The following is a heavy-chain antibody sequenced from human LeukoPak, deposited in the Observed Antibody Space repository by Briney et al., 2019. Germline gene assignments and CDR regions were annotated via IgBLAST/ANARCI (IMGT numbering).Heavy chain of an antibody. J-gene: IGHJ5*02. CDR2: ISYDGSNK. V-gene: IGHV3-30*18. CDR1: GFTFSSYG. Sequence: GGSLRLSCAASGFTFSSYGMHWVRQAPGKGLERVAVISYDGSNKYYADSVKGRFTISRDNSKNTLYLQMNSLRAEDTAVYYCAKDSLPRLAYCGGDCYSLYNWFDPWGQGTLVTVSS. CDR3: AKDSLPRLAYCGGDCYSLYNWFDP. D-gene: IGHD2-21*02.